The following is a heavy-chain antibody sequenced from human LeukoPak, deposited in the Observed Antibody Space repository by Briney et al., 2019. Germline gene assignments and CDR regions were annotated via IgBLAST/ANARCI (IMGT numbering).Heavy chain of an antibody. D-gene: IGHD3-16*01. V-gene: IGHV4-34*01. CDR1: GGSLSGYY. Sequence: PSETLSLTCAVYGGSLSGYYWSWIRQPPGKGLEWIGEINHSGSTNYNPSLKSRVTISVDTSKNQFSLKLSSVTAADTAVYYCARGPVWGSSVDYWGQGTLVTVSS. CDR2: INHSGST. J-gene: IGHJ4*02. CDR3: ARGPVWGSSVDY.